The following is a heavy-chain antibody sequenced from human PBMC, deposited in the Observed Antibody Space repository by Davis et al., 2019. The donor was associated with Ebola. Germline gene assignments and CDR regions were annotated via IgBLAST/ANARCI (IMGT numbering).Heavy chain of an antibody. D-gene: IGHD5-12*01. CDR2: IYHSGKT. CDR3: ARDRTSAYEDFDF. CDR1: GYSISSDHY. J-gene: IGHJ4*02. V-gene: IGHV4-38-2*02. Sequence: PSETLSLTCTVFGYSISSDHYWGWIRQPPGKGLEWIGSIYHSGKTHYNPALKSPVTISIDTSKNQFSLNLTSVTATDTAVYFCARDRTSAYEDFDFWGPGALVTVSS.